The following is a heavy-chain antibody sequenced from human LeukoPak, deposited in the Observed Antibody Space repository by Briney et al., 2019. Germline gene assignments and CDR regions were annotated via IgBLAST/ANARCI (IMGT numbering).Heavy chain of an antibody. J-gene: IGHJ4*02. CDR1: GFTFSSYV. Sequence: GGSLRLSCAASGFTFSSYVMNWVRQAPGKGLEWVSSITTSSSYIYYADSVKGRFTISRDNAKNSLYLQMNSLRVEDTAVYYCARGRAAAGTSSRGIDYWGQGTLVTVSS. D-gene: IGHD6-13*01. CDR2: ITTSSSYI. CDR3: ARGRAAAGTSSRGIDY. V-gene: IGHV3-21*01.